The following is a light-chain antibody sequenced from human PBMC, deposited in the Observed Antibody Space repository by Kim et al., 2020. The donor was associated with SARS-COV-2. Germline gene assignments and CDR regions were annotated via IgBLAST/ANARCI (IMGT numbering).Light chain of an antibody. V-gene: IGLV1-44*01. J-gene: IGLJ3*02. CDR1: SSNIGRNT. CDR2: TNN. Sequence: ELTQPPSASGTPGQRVTISCSGSSSNIGRNTVNWFQQPPGTAPKLLINTNNQRPSGVPDRFSGSKSGTSASLTISGLQSEDEADYYCAAWDDSLIGRVFGGGTQLTVL. CDR3: AAWDDSLIGRV.